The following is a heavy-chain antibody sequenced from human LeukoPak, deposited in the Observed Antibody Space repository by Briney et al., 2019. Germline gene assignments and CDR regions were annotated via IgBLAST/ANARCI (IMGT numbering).Heavy chain of an antibody. Sequence: GGSLRLSCAASGFTFSSYAMSWVRQAPGKGLEWVSAISGSGGSTYYADSVKGRFTISRDNSKNTLYLQMNSLRAEDTAVYYCAKDHLPYDFRRLNAFDIWGQGTMVTVSS. D-gene: IGHD3-3*01. CDR3: AKDHLPYDFRRLNAFDI. CDR1: GFTFSSYA. CDR2: ISGSGGST. J-gene: IGHJ3*02. V-gene: IGHV3-23*01.